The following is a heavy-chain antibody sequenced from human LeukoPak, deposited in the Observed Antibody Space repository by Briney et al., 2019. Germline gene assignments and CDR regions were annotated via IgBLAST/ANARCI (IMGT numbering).Heavy chain of an antibody. CDR2: IYHSGST. V-gene: IGHV4-38-2*02. CDR1: GYSISSGYY. J-gene: IGHJ6*03. D-gene: IGHD6-6*01. CDR3: AREITRIAALLMDV. Sequence: PSETLSLTCTVSGYSISSGYYWGWIRQPPGKGLEWIGSIYHSGSTCYNPSLKSRVTISVDTSKNQFSLKLSSVTAADTAVYYCAREITRIAALLMDVWGKGTTVTVSS.